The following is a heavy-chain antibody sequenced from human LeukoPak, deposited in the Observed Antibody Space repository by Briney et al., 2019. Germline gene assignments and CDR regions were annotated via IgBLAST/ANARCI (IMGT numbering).Heavy chain of an antibody. CDR1: GGSISSYY. V-gene: IGHV4-59*01. D-gene: IGHD5-24*01. CDR2: IYYSGDT. CDR3: ARVVGDGYSEY. J-gene: IGHJ4*02. Sequence: SETLSLTCTVSGGSISSYYWSWIRQPPGKGLEWIGYIYYSGDTNYNPSLKSRVTISIDTSKNQFSLKLTSVTAADTAVYYCARVVGDGYSEYWGQGTLVTVSS.